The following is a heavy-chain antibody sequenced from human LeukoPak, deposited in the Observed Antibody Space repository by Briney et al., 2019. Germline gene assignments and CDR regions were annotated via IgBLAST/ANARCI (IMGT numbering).Heavy chain of an antibody. CDR3: ARDGTRRYMDV. J-gene: IGHJ6*03. V-gene: IGHV4-61*02. CDR2: IYTSGST. Sequence: SQTLSLTCTVSGGSISSGSYYWSWIRQPAGKGLEWIGRIYTSGSTNCNPSLKSRVTISVDTSKNQFSLKLSSVTAADTAVYYCARDGTRRYMDVWGKGTTVTVSS. D-gene: IGHD1-14*01. CDR1: GGSISSGSYY.